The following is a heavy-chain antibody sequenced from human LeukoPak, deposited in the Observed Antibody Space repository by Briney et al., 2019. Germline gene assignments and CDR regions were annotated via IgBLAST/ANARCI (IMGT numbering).Heavy chain of an antibody. J-gene: IGHJ4*02. CDR3: ARDIVATIRAYYFDY. CDR2: ISAYNGHT. CDR1: GYAFTTYA. V-gene: IGHV1-18*01. D-gene: IGHD5-12*01. Sequence: ASVKVSCKASGYAFTTYAISWVRQAPGQGLEWMGWISAYNGHTNSAQKLQGRVTMTTDASTSTAYMELRSLRSDDTAVYYCARDIVATIRAYYFDYWGQGTLVTVSS.